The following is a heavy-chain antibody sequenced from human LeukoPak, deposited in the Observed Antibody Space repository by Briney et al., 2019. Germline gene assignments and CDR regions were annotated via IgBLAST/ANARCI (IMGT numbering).Heavy chain of an antibody. CDR2: ISSTGGTA. CDR1: GFTFSSFG. Sequence: GGTLRLSCAASGFTFSSFGMSWVRQAPGKGLEWVSAISSTGGTAYYADSVKGRFTIARDNSKNTLDLQMNSLRAEDTAIYYCAKNGDRGAYCSGGSCYPYYYYNMDVWGKGTTVTISS. D-gene: IGHD2-15*01. J-gene: IGHJ6*03. CDR3: AKNGDRGAYCSGGSCYPYYYYNMDV. V-gene: IGHV3-23*01.